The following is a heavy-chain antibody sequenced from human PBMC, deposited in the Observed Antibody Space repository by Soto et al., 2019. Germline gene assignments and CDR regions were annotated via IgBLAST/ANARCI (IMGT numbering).Heavy chain of an antibody. CDR3: AREGNLGRWIQPLDS. V-gene: IGHV4-30-2*01. J-gene: IGHJ4*02. CDR1: GGSIISGGYS. D-gene: IGHD2-2*03. CDR2: IYHSGST. Sequence: SETLSLTCTVSGGSIISGGYSWSWIRQPPGKGLEWIGYIYHSGSTYYNPSLKSRVTISVDRSKNQFSLKLSSVTAADTAVYFCAREGNLGRWIQPLDSWGQGTLVTVS.